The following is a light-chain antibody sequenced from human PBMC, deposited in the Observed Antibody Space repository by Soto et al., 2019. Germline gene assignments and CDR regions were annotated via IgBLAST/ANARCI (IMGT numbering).Light chain of an antibody. Sequence: VLTQPPATLSLSPGERATLSCRASQSVSFYLAWYQQKPGQAPRLLIYDTSKRAPGIPARFSGSGSGTDFTLTITGVETEDFAVYYCQQRNDWPPATFGGGTKVEIK. CDR1: QSVSFY. CDR3: QQRNDWPPAT. V-gene: IGKV3-11*01. CDR2: DTS. J-gene: IGKJ4*01.